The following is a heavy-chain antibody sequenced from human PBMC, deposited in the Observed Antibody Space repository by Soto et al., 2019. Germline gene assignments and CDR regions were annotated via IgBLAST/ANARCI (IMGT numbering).Heavy chain of an antibody. CDR3: ARDREERDVFGTIFGGVIIPVFDAFDI. Sequence: PGGSLRLSCAASGFTFSSYGMHWVRQAPGKGLEWVAVIWYDGSNKYYADSVKGRFTISRDNSKNTLYLQMNSLRAEDTAVYYCARDREERDVFGTIFGGVIIPVFDAFDIWGQGTMVPVSS. V-gene: IGHV3-33*01. CDR1: GFTFSSYG. D-gene: IGHD3-3*01. CDR2: IWYDGSNK. J-gene: IGHJ3*02.